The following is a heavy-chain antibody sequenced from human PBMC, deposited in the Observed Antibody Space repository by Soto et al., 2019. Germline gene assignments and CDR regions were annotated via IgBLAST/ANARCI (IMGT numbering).Heavy chain of an antibody. D-gene: IGHD6-19*01. Sequence: PSETLSLTCTVSGGSVSSGSYYWSWIRQPPGKGLEWIGYIYYSGSTNYNPSLKSRVTISVDTSKNQFSLKLSSVTAADTAVYYCARGIEGWYQGRYYYGMDVWGQGTTV. CDR3: ARGIEGWYQGRYYYGMDV. J-gene: IGHJ6*01. CDR2: IYYSGST. CDR1: GGSVSSGSYY. V-gene: IGHV4-61*01.